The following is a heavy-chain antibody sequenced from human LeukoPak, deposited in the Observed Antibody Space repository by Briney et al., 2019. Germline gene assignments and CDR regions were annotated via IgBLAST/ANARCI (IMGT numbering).Heavy chain of an antibody. D-gene: IGHD2-21*02. V-gene: IGHV4-39*01. Sequence: SETLSLTCTVSGGSISSSSYYWGWIRQPPGKGLEWIGSIYYSGSTYYNPSLKSRVTISVDTSKNQFSLKLSSVTAADTAVYYCARQGHDCNDAFDIWGQGTMVTVSS. J-gene: IGHJ3*02. CDR1: GGSISSSSYY. CDR3: ARQGHDCNDAFDI. CDR2: IYYSGST.